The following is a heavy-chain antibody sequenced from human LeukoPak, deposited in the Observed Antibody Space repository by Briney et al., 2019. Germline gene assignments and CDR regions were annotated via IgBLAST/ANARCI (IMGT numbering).Heavy chain of an antibody. D-gene: IGHD6-19*01. CDR1: GYSFTSYW. CDR2: IYPGDSDT. J-gene: IGHJ3*02. V-gene: IGHV5-51*01. Sequence: GESLKISRKGSGYSFTSYWIGWVRQMPGKGLEWMGIIYPGDSDTRYSPSFQGQVTISADKSISTAYLQWSSLKASDTAMYYCARHKGAKYSSGWHDAFDIWGQGTMVTVSS. CDR3: ARHKGAKYSSGWHDAFDI.